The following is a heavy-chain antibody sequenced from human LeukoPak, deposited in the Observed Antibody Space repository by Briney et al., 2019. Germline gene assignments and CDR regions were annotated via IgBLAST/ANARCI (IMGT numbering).Heavy chain of an antibody. Sequence: GGSLRLSCAASGFTFSDYYMSWIRQAPGKGLEWVSSISSSSSYIYYADSVKGRFTISRDNAKNSLYLQMNSLRAEDTAVYYCVISSGWPYFDYWGQGTLVTVSS. J-gene: IGHJ4*02. V-gene: IGHV3-11*06. D-gene: IGHD6-19*01. CDR1: GFTFSDYY. CDR3: VISSGWPYFDY. CDR2: ISSSSSYI.